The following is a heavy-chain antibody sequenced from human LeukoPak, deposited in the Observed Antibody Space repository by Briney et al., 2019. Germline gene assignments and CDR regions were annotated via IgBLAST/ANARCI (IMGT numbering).Heavy chain of an antibody. J-gene: IGHJ3*02. CDR3: AREGTARDASDI. V-gene: IGHV3-30-3*01. Sequence: PGGSLRLLCAACGFTFSFYAMHWVRQATGKGLEWVAFISSDGSDKYYADSMKGRFTISRDNSKNTLYLQMTSLRGEDTAMYYCAREGTARDASDIWGQGTMVTVSS. CDR2: ISSDGSDK. CDR1: GFTFSFYA. D-gene: IGHD2-21*02.